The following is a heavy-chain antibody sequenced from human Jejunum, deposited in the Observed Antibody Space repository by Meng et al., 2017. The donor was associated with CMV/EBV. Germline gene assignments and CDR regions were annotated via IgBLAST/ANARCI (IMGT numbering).Heavy chain of an antibody. J-gene: IGHJ4*02. CDR1: GGTFSSYY. Sequence: SVKVSCAASGGTFSSYYITWVRQAPGEGLEWVGRVIPTQGLANYAQKFQGRVTVTADKATSTMTLSSLTSDDTAIYYCAGGGSMGINYWGLGTLVTVSS. CDR2: VIPTQGLA. CDR3: AGGGSMGINY. D-gene: IGHD2/OR15-2a*01. V-gene: IGHV1-69*02.